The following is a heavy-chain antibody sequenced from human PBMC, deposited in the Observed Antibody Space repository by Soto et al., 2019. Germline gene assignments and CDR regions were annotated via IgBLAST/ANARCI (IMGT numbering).Heavy chain of an antibody. CDR2: IYYSGST. CDR1: GGSISSYY. D-gene: IGHD3-3*01. CDR3: AGTYYDFWSGYNWFDP. J-gene: IGHJ5*02. V-gene: IGHV4-59*01. Sequence: SETLSLTCTVSGGSISSYYWSWIRQPPGKGLEWIGYIYYSGSTNYNPSLKSRVTISVDTSKNQFSLKLSSVTAADTAVYYCAGTYYDFWSGYNWFDPWGQGTLVTVSS.